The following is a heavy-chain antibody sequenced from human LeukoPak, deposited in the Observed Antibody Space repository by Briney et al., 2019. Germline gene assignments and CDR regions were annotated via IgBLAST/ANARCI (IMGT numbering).Heavy chain of an antibody. CDR3: AKGDKMAIWRRTYNWFDP. Sequence: HGGSLRLSCAASGFTFSSYGMHWVRQAPGKGLERVAFIRYDGSNKYYADSVKGRLTISRDNSKNTLYLQMNSLRAEDTAVYYCAKGDKMAIWRRTYNWFDPWGQGTLVIVSS. D-gene: IGHD5-24*01. V-gene: IGHV3-30*02. CDR1: GFTFSSYG. J-gene: IGHJ5*02. CDR2: IRYDGSNK.